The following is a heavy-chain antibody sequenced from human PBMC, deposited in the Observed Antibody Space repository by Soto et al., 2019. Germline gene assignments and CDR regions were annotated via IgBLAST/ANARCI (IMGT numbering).Heavy chain of an antibody. CDR1: GGSVSSGDYY. D-gene: IGHD5-18*01. J-gene: IGHJ5*02. V-gene: IGHV4-61*08. CDR3: ARIPVDTYMINWFDP. Sequence: SETLSLTCTVSGGSVSSGDYYWSWIRQPPGKGLEWIGYIYYSGSTNYNPSLKSRVSISLDTSKNQFSLRLTSVTAADTAVYYCARIPVDTYMINWFDPWGQGTLVTVS. CDR2: IYYSGST.